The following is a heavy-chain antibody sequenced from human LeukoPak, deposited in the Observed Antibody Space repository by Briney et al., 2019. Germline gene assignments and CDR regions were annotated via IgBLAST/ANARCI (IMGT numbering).Heavy chain of an antibody. D-gene: IGHD6-13*01. CDR1: GGSFSGYY. CDR2: INHSGST. CDR3: ARGRRGIAAAAGFDY. J-gene: IGHJ4*02. Sequence: PSETLSLTCAVYGGSFSGYYWSWIRQPPGKGLEWIGEINHSGSTNYNPSRKSRVTISVDTSKYQFSLKLSSVTAADTAVYYCARGRRGIAAAAGFDYWGQGTLVTVSS. V-gene: IGHV4-34*01.